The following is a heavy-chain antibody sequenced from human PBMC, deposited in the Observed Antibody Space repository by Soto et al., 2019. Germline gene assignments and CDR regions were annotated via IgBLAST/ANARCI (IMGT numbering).Heavy chain of an antibody. Sequence: SETLSLTCAFYCGSFSGYYWSWIRQPPGKGLEWIGEINHSGSTNYNPSLKSRVTISVDTSKNQFSLKLSSVTAADTAVYYCARGGGTYYYDSSGYFYYFDYWGQGTLVTVSS. V-gene: IGHV4-34*01. CDR2: INHSGST. D-gene: IGHD3-22*01. CDR3: ARGGGTYYYDSSGYFYYFDY. J-gene: IGHJ4*02. CDR1: CGSFSGYY.